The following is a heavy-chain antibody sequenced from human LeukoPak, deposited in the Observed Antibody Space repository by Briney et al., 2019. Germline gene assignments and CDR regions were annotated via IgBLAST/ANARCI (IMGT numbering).Heavy chain of an antibody. CDR3: ARGGAGWPTYYFDY. J-gene: IGHJ4*02. V-gene: IGHV1-69*13. Sequence: ASVKVSCKASGGTFSSYAISWVRQPPGQGLEWMGGIIPIFGTANYAQKFQGRVTITADESTSTAYMELSSLRSEDTAVYYCARGGAGWPTYYFDYWGQGTLVTVSS. D-gene: IGHD3-16*01. CDR2: IIPIFGTA. CDR1: GGTFSSYA.